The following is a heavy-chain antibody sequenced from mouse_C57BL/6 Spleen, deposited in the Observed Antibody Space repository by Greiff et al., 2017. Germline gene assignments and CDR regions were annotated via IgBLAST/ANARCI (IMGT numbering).Heavy chain of an antibody. V-gene: IGHV14-1*01. J-gene: IGHJ3*01. CDR3: TTSITTVVAARAY. Sequence: EVQLQQSGAELVRPGASVKLSCTASGFNIKDYYMHWVKQRPEQGLEWIGRIDPEDGDTEYAPKFQGKATLTADTSSNTAYLQLSSLTSEDSAVYCYTTSITTVVAARAYWGQGTLGTVSA. CDR1: GFNIKDYY. D-gene: IGHD1-1*01. CDR2: IDPEDGDT.